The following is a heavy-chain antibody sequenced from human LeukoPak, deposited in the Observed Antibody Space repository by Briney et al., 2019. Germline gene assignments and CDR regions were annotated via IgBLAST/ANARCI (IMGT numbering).Heavy chain of an antibody. D-gene: IGHD3-22*01. CDR3: AREWGLGSSGYYYAY. CDR1: GGTFSRFT. Sequence: SVKVSCKASGGTFSRFTISWVRQAPGQGFEWMGGITPIFGTANFAQKFQGRVSITADGSTSTAFMELSSLRSEDTAVYYCAREWGLGSSGYYYAYWGQGTLVTVSS. V-gene: IGHV1-69*13. J-gene: IGHJ4*02. CDR2: ITPIFGTA.